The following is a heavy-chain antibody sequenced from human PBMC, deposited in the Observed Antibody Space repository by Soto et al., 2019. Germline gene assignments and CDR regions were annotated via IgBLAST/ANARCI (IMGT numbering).Heavy chain of an antibody. CDR3: ARAPPITYYYGSGSYPLYYYYYMDV. CDR2: ISSNGGST. V-gene: IGHV3-64*01. CDR1: GFTFSSYA. D-gene: IGHD3-10*01. J-gene: IGHJ6*03. Sequence: PGGSLRLSCAASGFTFSSYAMHWVRQAPGKGLEYVSAISSNGGSTYYANSVKGRFTISRDNSKNTLYLQMGSLRAEDMAVYYCARAPPITYYYGSGSYPLYYYYYMDVWGKGTTVTVSS.